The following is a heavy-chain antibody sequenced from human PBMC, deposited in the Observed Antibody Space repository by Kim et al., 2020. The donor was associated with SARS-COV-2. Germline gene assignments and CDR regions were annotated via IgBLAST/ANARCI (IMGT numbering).Heavy chain of an antibody. J-gene: IGHJ4*02. CDR3: ARDPYSSGTEDY. Sequence: DYAVSVKSRITINPDTSKNQFSLQLNSVTPEDTAVYCCARDPYSSGTEDYWGQGTLVTVSS. V-gene: IGHV6-1*01. D-gene: IGHD6-19*01.